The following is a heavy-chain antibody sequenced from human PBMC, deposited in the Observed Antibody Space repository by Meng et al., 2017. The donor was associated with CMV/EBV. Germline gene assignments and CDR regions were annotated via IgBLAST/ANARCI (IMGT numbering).Heavy chain of an antibody. CDR1: GFTFSSYA. CDR3: AREDSGLNYFDY. V-gene: IGHV3-30-3*01. Sequence: GESLKISCAASGFTFSSYAMHWVRQAPGKGLEWVAVISYDGSNKYYADSVKGRFTISRDNSKNTLYLQMNSLRAEDTAVYYCAREDSGLNYFDYWGQGTLVTVS. J-gene: IGHJ4*02. CDR2: ISYDGSNK. D-gene: IGHD3-10*01.